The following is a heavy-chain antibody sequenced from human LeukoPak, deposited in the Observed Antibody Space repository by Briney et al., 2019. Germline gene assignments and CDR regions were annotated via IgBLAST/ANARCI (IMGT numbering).Heavy chain of an antibody. J-gene: IGHJ4*02. Sequence: ASVKVSCKASGYTFTNYGISWVRQAPGQGLEWMGWISGYNGNTIYAQKLQGRVSMTTDTSTSTAYMDLRSLRSDDTAVYYCARDYCNNPTCHTREFDYWGQGTLVTVSS. CDR1: GYTFTNYG. V-gene: IGHV1-18*01. CDR3: ARDYCNNPTCHTREFDY. CDR2: ISGYNGNT. D-gene: IGHD2/OR15-2a*01.